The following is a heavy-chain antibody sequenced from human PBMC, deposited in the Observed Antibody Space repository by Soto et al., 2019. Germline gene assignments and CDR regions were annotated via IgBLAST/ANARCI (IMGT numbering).Heavy chain of an antibody. CDR1: GYSISSGGYY. CDR2: IFYDGRT. D-gene: IGHD3-3*01. V-gene: IGHV4-31*03. J-gene: IGHJ4*02. Sequence: QVQLQEPGPGLVKPSQTLSLTCTVSGYSISSGGYYWSWIRQFPGRGLEWIGYIFYDGRTGYNPSLKIRISISVHSSKNQFSLRLSSVTAADTAVYFCASEVRSGYYVADYWGQGTLVTVSS. CDR3: ASEVRSGYYVADY.